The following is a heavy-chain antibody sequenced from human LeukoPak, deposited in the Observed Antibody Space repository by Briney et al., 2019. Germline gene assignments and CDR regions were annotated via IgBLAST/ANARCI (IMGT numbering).Heavy chain of an antibody. Sequence: GGSLRLSCSASGFTFSTFAMIWVRQPPGKGLEWVSSIFPSGGEIHYADSVRGRFTISRDNSKSTLALQMNSLRAEDTAIYYCATYRQVLLPFDSWGQGTLVTVSS. D-gene: IGHD2-8*02. CDR3: ATYRQVLLPFDS. CDR1: GFTFSTFA. V-gene: IGHV3-23*01. J-gene: IGHJ4*02. CDR2: IFPSGGEI.